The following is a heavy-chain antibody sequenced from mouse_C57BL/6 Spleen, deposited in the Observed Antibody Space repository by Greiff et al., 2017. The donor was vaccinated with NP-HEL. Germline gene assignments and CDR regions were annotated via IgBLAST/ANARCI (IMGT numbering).Heavy chain of an antibody. CDR2: IDPETGGT. Sequence: VQLKASGAELVRPGASVTLSCKASGYTFTDYEMHWVKQTPVHGLEWIGAIDPETGGTAYNQKFKGKAILTADKSSSTAYMELRSLTSEDSAVYYGTSYDEYSLFAYWGQGTLVTVSA. D-gene: IGHD2-3*01. CDR3: TSYDEYSLFAY. CDR1: GYTFTDYE. J-gene: IGHJ3*01. V-gene: IGHV1-15*01.